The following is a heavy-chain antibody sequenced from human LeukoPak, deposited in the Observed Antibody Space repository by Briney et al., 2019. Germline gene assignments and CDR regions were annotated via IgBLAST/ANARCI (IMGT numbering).Heavy chain of an antibody. CDR3: ARSITIFGVVTSSLDY. V-gene: IGHV3-64*01. CDR1: GFTLSSYA. Sequence: GGSLRLSCAASGFTLSSYAMHWVRQAPGKGLEYVSAISSNGGRTYYANAVKGRFTISRDNSKNTLYLQMGSLRAEDMAVYYCARSITIFGVVTSSLDYWGQGTLVTVSS. J-gene: IGHJ4*02. CDR2: ISSNGGRT. D-gene: IGHD3-3*01.